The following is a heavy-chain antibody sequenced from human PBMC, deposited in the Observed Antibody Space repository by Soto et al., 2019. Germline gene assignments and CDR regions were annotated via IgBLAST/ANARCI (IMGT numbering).Heavy chain of an antibody. CDR2: SSDRRTGNT. D-gene: IGHD2-21*02. CDR3: TTWPTAHFDY. Sequence: GGSLRLSCAASGFPFSSYTLNWVRRAPGKGLEWVATSSDRRTGNTHYSDSVRGRFTLSRDYSRNILFLQMDSLRADDTALYYCTTWPTAHFDYWGRGTQVTVSS. CDR1: GFPFSSYT. V-gene: IGHV3-23*01. J-gene: IGHJ4*02.